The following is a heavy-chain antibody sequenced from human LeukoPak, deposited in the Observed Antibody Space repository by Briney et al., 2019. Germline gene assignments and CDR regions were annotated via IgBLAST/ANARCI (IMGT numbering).Heavy chain of an antibody. CDR2: ISSSGSTI. Sequence: GGSLRLSCAASGFTFSDYYMSWIRQAPGKGLEWVSYISSSGSTIYYADSVKGRFTISRDNAKNSLYLQMNSLRAEDTAVYYCARYSCGGSCYYYYYGMDVWGQGTTVTVSS. J-gene: IGHJ6*02. CDR3: ARYSCGGSCYYYYYGMDV. D-gene: IGHD2-15*01. CDR1: GFTFSDYY. V-gene: IGHV3-11*01.